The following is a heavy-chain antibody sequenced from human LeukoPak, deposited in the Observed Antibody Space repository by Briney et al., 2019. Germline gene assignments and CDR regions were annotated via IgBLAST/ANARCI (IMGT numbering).Heavy chain of an antibody. CDR3: ASGSGYDYLGDY. J-gene: IGHJ4*02. V-gene: IGHV1-46*04. CDR1: GYTFTSYY. CDR2: INHSGGST. Sequence: GASLKVSCTASGYTFTSYYMHWVRQAPGQGLEWMGIINHSGGSTNYAQKLQGRVTMTRDMSTSTVYMELSSLRAEDTAVYYCASGSGYDYLGDYWGQGTLVSVSS. D-gene: IGHD5-12*01.